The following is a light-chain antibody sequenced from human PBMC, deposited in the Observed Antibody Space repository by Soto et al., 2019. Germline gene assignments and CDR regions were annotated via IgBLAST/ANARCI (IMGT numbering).Light chain of an antibody. V-gene: IGKV1-8*01. J-gene: IGKJ1*01. CDR3: QQYYSYPPT. CDR1: QGISSY. CDR2: AAS. Sequence: IQLTQSPSFLSASVGDRVTITCRASQGISSYLAWYQQKPGKAPKLLIYAASTLQSGVPSRFSGSGSGTDFTLTISCLQSEDFATYYCQQYYSYPPTFGQGTKVDI.